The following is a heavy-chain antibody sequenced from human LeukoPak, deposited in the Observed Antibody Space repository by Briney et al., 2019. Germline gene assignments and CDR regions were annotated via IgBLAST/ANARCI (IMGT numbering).Heavy chain of an antibody. Sequence: GGSLRLSCAASGFTFSSYWMHWVRQAPGKGLVWVSRINSDGSSTSYADSVKGRFTISRDNAKNTLYLQMNSLRAEDTAVYYCARRRNYDAFGPWGQGTLVTVSS. J-gene: IGHJ5*02. CDR2: INSDGSST. CDR1: GFTFSSYW. CDR3: ARRRNYDAFGP. V-gene: IGHV3-74*01. D-gene: IGHD3-22*01.